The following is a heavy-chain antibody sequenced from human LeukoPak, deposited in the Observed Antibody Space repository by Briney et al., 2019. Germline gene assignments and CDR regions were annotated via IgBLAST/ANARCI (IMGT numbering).Heavy chain of an antibody. Sequence: PGGSLRLSCGASGFTFSSYGMHWVRQAPGKGLEWAAFIRYDGSNKYYADSVKGRFTISRDNSKNTLYLQMSSLRAEDTAVYYCAKDKAGAGFGDAFDIWGQGTMVTVSS. J-gene: IGHJ3*02. CDR2: IRYDGSNK. D-gene: IGHD3-10*01. CDR3: AKDKAGAGFGDAFDI. V-gene: IGHV3-30*02. CDR1: GFTFSSYG.